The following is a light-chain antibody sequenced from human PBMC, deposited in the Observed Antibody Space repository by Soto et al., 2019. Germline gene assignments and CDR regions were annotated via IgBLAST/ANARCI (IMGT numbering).Light chain of an antibody. CDR3: LQHNSYPRT. CDR1: QSIDTW. CDR2: KAS. V-gene: IGKV1-5*03. J-gene: IGKJ1*01. Sequence: DIQMTQFPSTLSASVGDRVTITCRASQSIDTWLAWHQQKPGQAPKLLISKASSLESGVPSRFSGSGSGTEFTLTISSLQPEDFATYYCLQHNSYPRTFGQGTKVEIK.